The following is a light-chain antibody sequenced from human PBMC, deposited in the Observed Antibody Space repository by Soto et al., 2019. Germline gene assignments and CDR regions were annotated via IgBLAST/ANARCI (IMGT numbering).Light chain of an antibody. CDR2: AAS. J-gene: IGKJ5*01. V-gene: IGKV1-12*01. CDR1: QGISSW. Sequence: DMQITHSPSCVSASVGEGVTTTCRASQGISSWLAGYQQKPGKAPKLLIYAASSLQSGVPSRFSGSGSGTDFTLTISSLEPEDFAVYYCQQRSNWPITFGQGTRLENK. CDR3: QQRSNWPIT.